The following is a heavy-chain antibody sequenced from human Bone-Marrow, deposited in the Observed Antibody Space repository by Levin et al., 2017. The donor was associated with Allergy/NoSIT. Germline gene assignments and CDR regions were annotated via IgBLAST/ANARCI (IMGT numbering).Heavy chain of an antibody. D-gene: IGHD1-1*01. CDR1: GYTFTSYG. Sequence: ASVKVSCKASGYTFTSYGISWVRQAPGQGLEWMGWISADNGDTNYAQKSQGRVTITTDTSTNTDYLDLRSLRPDDTALYYCAGGVNWREEGAGYWGQGTLVTVSS. CDR2: ISADNGDT. J-gene: IGHJ4*02. CDR3: AGGVNWREEGAGY. V-gene: IGHV1-18*01.